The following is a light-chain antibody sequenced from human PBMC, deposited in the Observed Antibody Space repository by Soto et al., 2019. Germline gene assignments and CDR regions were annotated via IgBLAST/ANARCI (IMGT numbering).Light chain of an antibody. CDR1: QSTSNR. CDR2: DVS. CDR3: QQYDNYSWT. J-gene: IGKJ1*01. Sequence: DIQMTQSPSTLSASVGERVTITCRASQSTSNRLAWYQQKPGKAPKLLIYDVSSLDSGVPSRFSGSGAGTEFILTISSLQPDDCAPYYCQQYDNYSWTFDRGTKVE. V-gene: IGKV1-5*01.